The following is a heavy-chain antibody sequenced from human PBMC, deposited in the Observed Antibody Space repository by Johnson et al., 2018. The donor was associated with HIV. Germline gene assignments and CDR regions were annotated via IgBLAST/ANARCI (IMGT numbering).Heavy chain of an antibody. CDR3: AREIMAAADDI. J-gene: IGHJ3*02. Sequence: VQLVESGGGLVQPGGSLRLSCAASGFTVSSNYMSWVRQAPGKGLEWVSVISGSGGSTYYADSVKGRFTISRDNSKNTVYLHMNNLRAEDTAVYYCAREIMAAADDIWGQGTMVTVSS. D-gene: IGHD6-13*01. CDR2: ISGSGGST. V-gene: IGHV3-66*02. CDR1: GFTVSSNY.